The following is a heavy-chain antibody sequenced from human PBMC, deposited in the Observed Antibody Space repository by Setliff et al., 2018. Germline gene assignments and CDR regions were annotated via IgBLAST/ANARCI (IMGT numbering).Heavy chain of an antibody. Sequence: SETLSLTCNVSGYSISSGYYWALIRQPPGKGLEWIGSIYHSGDTYCNPSLKSRVTISVDTSKNQFSLKLSSVSAADTAVYYCAISAAGTGNVGHYYAMDVWGQGTTVTVSS. CDR3: AISAAGTGNVGHYYAMDV. D-gene: IGHD6-13*01. CDR2: IYHSGDT. V-gene: IGHV4-38-2*02. CDR1: GYSISSGYY. J-gene: IGHJ6*02.